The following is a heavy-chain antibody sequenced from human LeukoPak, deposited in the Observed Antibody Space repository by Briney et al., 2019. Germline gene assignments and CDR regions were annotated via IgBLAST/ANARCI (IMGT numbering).Heavy chain of an antibody. Sequence: GGSLRLSCAASGFTFSSYAMSWVRQAPGRGLEWVSAISGSGGSTYYADSVKGRFTISRDNSKNTLYLQMNSLRAEDTAVYYCAKGGGYCSGGSCLYWGQGTLVTVSS. V-gene: IGHV3-23*01. CDR3: AKGGGYCSGGSCLY. D-gene: IGHD2-15*01. CDR1: GFTFSSYA. CDR2: ISGSGGST. J-gene: IGHJ4*02.